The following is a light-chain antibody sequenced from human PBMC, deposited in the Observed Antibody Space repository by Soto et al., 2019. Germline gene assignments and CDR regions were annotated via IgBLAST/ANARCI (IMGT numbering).Light chain of an antibody. CDR2: DAS. CDR3: QQRSDWPST. Sequence: EIVLTQSPATLSVSPGERATLSCRASQSVSTSLGWYQQKPGQAPRLLIYDASTRASGIPARFSGSGSGTDFTLTITSLEPEDFAVYYCQQRSDWPSTFGPGSKVDFK. J-gene: IGKJ3*01. CDR1: QSVSTS. V-gene: IGKV3-11*01.